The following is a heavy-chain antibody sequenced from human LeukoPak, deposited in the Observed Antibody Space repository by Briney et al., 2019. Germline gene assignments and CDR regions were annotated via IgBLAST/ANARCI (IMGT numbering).Heavy chain of an antibody. V-gene: IGHV4-59*01. CDR1: GGAISSYY. CDR3: ARGNGDYFDY. CDR2: IYYSGST. Sequence: SETLSLTCTVSGGAISSYYWSWIPQPPGKGLEWIGYIYYSGSTNYNPSPKSRVAISVDTSKNQFSLKLCSVTAADTAVYYCARGNGDYFDYWGQGTLVTVFS. J-gene: IGHJ4*02. D-gene: IGHD4-17*01.